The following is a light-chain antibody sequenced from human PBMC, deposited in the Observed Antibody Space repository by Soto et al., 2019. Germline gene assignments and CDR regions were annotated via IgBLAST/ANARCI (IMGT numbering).Light chain of an antibody. Sequence: QTVVTQEPSFSVSPGRTVTLTCGLSSGSVSTNYYPSWYQQTPGQAPRTLIYSTNTRSSGVPDRFSGSILGNKAALTITGAQADDECDYYCVLCVGSGLWVFGGGTKLTVL. V-gene: IGLV8-61*01. CDR2: STN. J-gene: IGLJ3*02. CDR3: VLCVGSGLWV. CDR1: SGSVSTNYY.